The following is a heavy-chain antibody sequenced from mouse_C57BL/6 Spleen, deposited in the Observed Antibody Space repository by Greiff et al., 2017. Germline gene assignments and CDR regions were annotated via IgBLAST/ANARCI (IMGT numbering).Heavy chain of an antibody. Sequence: EVKVEESGGGLVQPGGSMKLSCAASGFTFSDAWMDWVRQSPEKGLEWVAEIRNKANTHATYYAVSVKGRFTISRDDSKRSVYLQKNSVRAEDTGIYYCTSGYSFAYWGQGTLVTVSA. CDR2: IRNKANTHAT. V-gene: IGHV6-6*01. D-gene: IGHD2-3*01. J-gene: IGHJ3*01. CDR3: TSGYSFAY. CDR1: GFTFSDAW.